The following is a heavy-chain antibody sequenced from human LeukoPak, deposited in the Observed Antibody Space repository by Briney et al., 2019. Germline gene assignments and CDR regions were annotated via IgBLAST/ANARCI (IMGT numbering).Heavy chain of an antibody. J-gene: IGHJ4*02. CDR1: GFNFGYYA. CDR2: INNGGDDT. V-gene: IGHV3-23*01. D-gene: IGHD2-15*01. CDR3: AKGSPSRVAELDY. Sequence: GSLRLSCAGSGFNFGYYAMSWVRQGPGKGLEWLSSINNGGDDTYYADSVKGRFSISRDNSKNTVYLQMNSLRAEDTAVYYCAKGSPSRVAELDYWGQGTLVTVSS.